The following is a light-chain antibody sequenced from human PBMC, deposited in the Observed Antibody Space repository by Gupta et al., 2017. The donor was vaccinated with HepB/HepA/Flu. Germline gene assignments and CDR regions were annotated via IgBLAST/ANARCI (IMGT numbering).Light chain of an antibody. J-gene: IGLJ3*02. V-gene: IGLV1-44*01. Sequence: SVLPQPPSLSGPPGQRVTISCSGGSSNIGSNNVNWSQQLPGTAPKLLMYTNTRRPLGAPARFSGAKSGTSASVVSSGLQAEDEADYYCEAGDASRYSREFGGGTKLTVL. CDR1: SSNIGSNN. CDR3: EAGDASRYSRE. CDR2: TNT.